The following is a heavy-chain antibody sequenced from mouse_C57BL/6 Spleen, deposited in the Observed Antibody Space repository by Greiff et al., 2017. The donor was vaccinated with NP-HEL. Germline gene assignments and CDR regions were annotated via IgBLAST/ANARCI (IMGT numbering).Heavy chain of an antibody. Sequence: QVQLKQSGAELVRPGASVTLSCKASGYTFTDYEMHWVKQTPVHGLEWIGAIDPETGGTAYNQKFKGKAILTADKSSSTAYMELRSLTSEDSAVYYCTRKRAIYYYGSSYDYWGQGTTLTVSS. CDR1: GYTFTDYE. CDR3: TRKRAIYYYGSSYDY. V-gene: IGHV1-15*01. D-gene: IGHD1-1*01. J-gene: IGHJ2*01. CDR2: IDPETGGT.